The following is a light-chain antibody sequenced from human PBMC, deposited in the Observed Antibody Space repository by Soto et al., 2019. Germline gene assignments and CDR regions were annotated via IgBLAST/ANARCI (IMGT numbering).Light chain of an antibody. J-gene: IGLJ3*02. Sequence: QSALTQPPSASGSAGQSVTISCTGTSSDVGGSNYVSWYQQHPGKAPKVMVYEVSKRPSGVPDRFSGSKSGNTASLTVSGLQADDEADYYCSSYAGSNNLVFGGGTKLTVL. CDR1: SSDVGGSNY. CDR2: EVS. V-gene: IGLV2-8*01. CDR3: SSYAGSNNLV.